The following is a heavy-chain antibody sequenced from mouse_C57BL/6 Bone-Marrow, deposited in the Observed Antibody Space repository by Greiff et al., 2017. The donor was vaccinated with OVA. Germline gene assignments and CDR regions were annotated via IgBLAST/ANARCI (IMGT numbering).Heavy chain of an antibody. V-gene: IGHV1-55*01. Sequence: QVQLQQPGAELVKPGASVKMSCKASGYTFTSYWITWVKQRPGQGLEWIGDIYPGSGSTNYNEKFKSKATLTVDTSSSTAYMQLSSLTSDDSAVYYCARVTTVVAPYYFDYWGQGTTLTVSS. J-gene: IGHJ2*01. CDR1: GYTFTSYW. CDR2: IYPGSGST. D-gene: IGHD1-1*01. CDR3: ARVTTVVAPYYFDY.